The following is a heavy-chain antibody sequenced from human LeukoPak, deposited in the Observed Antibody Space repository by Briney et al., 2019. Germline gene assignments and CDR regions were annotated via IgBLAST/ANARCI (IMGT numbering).Heavy chain of an antibody. V-gene: IGHV6-1*01. J-gene: IGHJ4*02. CDR2: TYYRSKWYN. D-gene: IGHD3-9*01. Sequence: SQTLSLTFAFSGDSVSINNGAWNWIRQSPSRGLEWLGRTYYRSKWYNDYAESLISRITISPVTSKNQFSLQLYSVTPEDTAVYYCAKDVGTTGWHTFDYWGQGTLVTVSS. CDR1: GDSVSINNGA. CDR3: AKDVGTTGWHTFDY.